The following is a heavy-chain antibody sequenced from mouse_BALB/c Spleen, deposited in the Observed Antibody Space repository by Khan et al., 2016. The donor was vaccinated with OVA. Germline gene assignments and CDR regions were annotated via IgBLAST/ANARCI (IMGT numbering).Heavy chain of an antibody. J-gene: IGHJ3*01. Sequence: EVQLQESGPGLVKPSQSLSLTCTVTGYSITSDYAWNWIRQFPGNKLEWMGYISYSGTTSYNPSLKSRISITRDTSKNQFFLQLKSVTTEDTATYYCARGGYGNWFAYWGQGTLVTVSA. CDR2: ISYSGTT. CDR3: ARGGYGNWFAY. CDR1: GYSITSDYA. V-gene: IGHV3-2*02. D-gene: IGHD2-10*02.